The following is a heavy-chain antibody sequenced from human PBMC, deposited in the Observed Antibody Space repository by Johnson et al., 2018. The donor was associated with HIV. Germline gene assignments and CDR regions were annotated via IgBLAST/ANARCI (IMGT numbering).Heavy chain of an antibody. Sequence: QMQLVESGGGVVQPGRSLRLSCAASGFTFSSYAMHWVRQAPGRGLEWVSVIYSGGSTYYADSVKGRFTISRDNSKNTLYLQMNSLRVEDTAVYYCARDYDIPRDDAFDIWGQGTMVTVSS. CDR1: GFTFSSYA. J-gene: IGHJ3*02. D-gene: IGHD3-9*01. CDR2: IYSGGST. V-gene: IGHV3-NL1*01. CDR3: ARDYDIPRDDAFDI.